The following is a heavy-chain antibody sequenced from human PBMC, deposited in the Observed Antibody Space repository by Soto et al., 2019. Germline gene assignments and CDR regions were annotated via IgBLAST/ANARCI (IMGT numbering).Heavy chain of an antibody. V-gene: IGHV4-31*03. CDR1: GGSISSGGYY. CDR2: IYYIGST. CDR3: ARDLRFRGFYGMDV. Sequence: QVQLQESGPGLVKPSQTLSLTCTVSGGSISSGGYYWSWLRQHPGQGLEWIGYIYYIGSTYYNPSLKSRVTISVDTSKNQFSLKLSSVTAADTAVYYCARDLRFRGFYGMDVWGQGTTVTV. J-gene: IGHJ6*02. D-gene: IGHD3-10*01.